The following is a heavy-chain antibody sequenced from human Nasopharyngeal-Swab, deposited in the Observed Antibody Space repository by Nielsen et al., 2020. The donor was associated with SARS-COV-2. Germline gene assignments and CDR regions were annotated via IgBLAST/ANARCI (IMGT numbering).Heavy chain of an antibody. CDR1: GGSISSYY. D-gene: IGHD5-18*01. CDR3: ARVGGYSYGYGTDY. Sequence: GSLRLSCTVSGGSISSYYWSWIRQPPGKGLEWIGYIYYSGSTNYNPSLKSRVTISVDTSKNQFSLKLSSVTAADTAVYYCARVGGYSYGYGTDYWGQGTLVTVSS. V-gene: IGHV4-59*01. CDR2: IYYSGST. J-gene: IGHJ4*02.